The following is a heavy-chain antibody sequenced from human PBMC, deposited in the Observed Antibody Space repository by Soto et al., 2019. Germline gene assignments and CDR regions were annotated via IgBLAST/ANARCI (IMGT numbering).Heavy chain of an antibody. J-gene: IGHJ4*02. Sequence: PGGSLRLSCAASGFTFSSYGMHWVRQAPGKGLEWVAVISYDGSNKYYADSVKGRFTISRDNSKNTLYLQMNSLRAEDTAVYYCAKEGSWIQLWWNNYFDYWGQGTLVTVSS. CDR2: ISYDGSNK. CDR1: GFTFSSYG. V-gene: IGHV3-30*18. CDR3: AKEGSWIQLWWNNYFDY. D-gene: IGHD5-18*01.